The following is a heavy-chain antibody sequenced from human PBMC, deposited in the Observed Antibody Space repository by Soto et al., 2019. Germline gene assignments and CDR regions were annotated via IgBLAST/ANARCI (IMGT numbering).Heavy chain of an antibody. J-gene: IGHJ6*02. CDR1: GFTFSRYW. D-gene: IGHD6-19*01. V-gene: IGHV3-74*01. Sequence: SLRLSCAASGFTFSRYWMHWVRQAPGKGLVWLSRIDSGGSTTYYADSVKGRFTISRDNDKDTVYLQMNSLRAEDTAVYYCASPYMYSSGLYFSGMDVWGQGTTVTVSS. CDR3: ASPYMYSSGLYFSGMDV. CDR2: IDSGGSTT.